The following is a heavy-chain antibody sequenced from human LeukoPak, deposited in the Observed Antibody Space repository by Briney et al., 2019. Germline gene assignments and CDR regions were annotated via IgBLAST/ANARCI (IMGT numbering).Heavy chain of an antibody. Sequence: ASETLSLTCTVSGASISNSAYHWGWIRQPPWKGLEWIGSINYGGGTHYNPSLKSRVTISADKSKNQSSLKLSSVTAADTAVYYCARLWSTDCSGGTCPHQPNYWGQGTLVTVSS. CDR3: ARLWSTDCSGGTCPHQPNY. J-gene: IGHJ4*02. D-gene: IGHD2-15*01. V-gene: IGHV4-39*01. CDR2: INYGGGT. CDR1: GASISNSAYH.